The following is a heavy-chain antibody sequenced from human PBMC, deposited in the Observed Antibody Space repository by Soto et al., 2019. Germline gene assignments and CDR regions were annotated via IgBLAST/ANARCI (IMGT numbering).Heavy chain of an antibody. CDR2: IFSNDEK. Sequence: QVTLKESGPVLVKPTETLTLTCTVSGFSLSNARMGVSWIRQPPGKALEWRAHIFSNDEKSYSTSLKSRLTISKDTTKRQVVLTMTHMDPVDTATYYCARIYSYGSGSYSLYYMDVWGKGTTVTVSS. D-gene: IGHD3-10*01. CDR3: ARIYSYGSGSYSLYYMDV. CDR1: GFSLSNARMG. V-gene: IGHV2-26*01. J-gene: IGHJ6*03.